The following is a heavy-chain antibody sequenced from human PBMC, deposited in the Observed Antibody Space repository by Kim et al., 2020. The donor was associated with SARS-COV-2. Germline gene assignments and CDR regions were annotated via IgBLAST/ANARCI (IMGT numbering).Heavy chain of an antibody. V-gene: IGHV3-23*01. CDR3: AKDLVTMVRGVIISRWFDP. Sequence: GRFTISRDNSKNTLYLQMNSLRAEDTAVYYCAKDLVTMVRGVIISRWFDPWGQGTLVTVSS. J-gene: IGHJ5*02. D-gene: IGHD3-10*01.